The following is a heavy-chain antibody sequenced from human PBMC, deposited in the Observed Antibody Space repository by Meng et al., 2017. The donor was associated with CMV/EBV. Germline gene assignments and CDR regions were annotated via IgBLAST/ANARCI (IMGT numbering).Heavy chain of an antibody. CDR2: INPNSGGT. CDR1: GYTFSDYY. CDR3: ARDWAGVTTGGPRPYNWFDP. J-gene: IGHJ5*02. Sequence: QVQLMQSGAGVKEPXASVKVSCXTSGYTFSDYYMHWVRQAPGQGLEWMGWINPNSGGTNYAQKFQGRVTMTRDTSISTAYMGLSRLRSDDTAVYYCARDWAGVTTGGPRPYNWFDPWGQGTLVTVSS. V-gene: IGHV1-2*02. D-gene: IGHD4-11*01.